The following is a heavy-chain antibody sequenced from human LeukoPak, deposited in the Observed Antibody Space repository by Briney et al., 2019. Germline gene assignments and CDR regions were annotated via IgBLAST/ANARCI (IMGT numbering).Heavy chain of an antibody. CDR1: EYSLHQLS. Sequence: ASVKVSCKVIEYSLHQLSIHWVRQAPGKGLEWVGSSDLYAQKFQGRVIMTEDKSTDTAYMELSNLRSEDTAVYCATILYGYGMDVWGQGTTVTVSS. CDR3: ATILYGYGMDV. J-gene: IGHJ6*02. CDR2: SD. V-gene: IGHV1-24*01. D-gene: IGHD2-8*01.